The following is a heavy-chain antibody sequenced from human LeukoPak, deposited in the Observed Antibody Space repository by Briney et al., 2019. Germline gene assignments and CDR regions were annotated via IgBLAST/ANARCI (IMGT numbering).Heavy chain of an antibody. J-gene: IGHJ6*03. D-gene: IGHD1-1*01. Sequence: ASVKVSCKASGYTFTGYYMHWVRQAPGQGLEWMGWINPNSGGTNYAQKFQGRVTMTRDTSISTAYMELSRLRSDDTAVYYCARDARYLYYYYMDVWGKGTTVTISS. V-gene: IGHV1-2*02. CDR3: ARDARYLYYYYMDV. CDR1: GYTFTGYY. CDR2: INPNSGGT.